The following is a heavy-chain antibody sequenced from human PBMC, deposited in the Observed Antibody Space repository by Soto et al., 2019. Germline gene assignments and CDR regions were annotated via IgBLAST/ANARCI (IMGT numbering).Heavy chain of an antibody. V-gene: IGHV4-59*01. J-gene: IGHJ4*02. CDR2: IHYSGST. CDR1: GGSISGSY. CDR3: TKYRRTDAEGYSFDY. D-gene: IGHD2-15*01. Sequence: QVQLQESGPGLVKPSETLSLTCTVSGGSISGSYWSWIRQTPGKVLEWVGYIHYSGSTNYNPSLKSRVTMSVDSAKNQFSLQLSSATAADTAVYFCTKYRRTDAEGYSFDYWGQGALVTVSS.